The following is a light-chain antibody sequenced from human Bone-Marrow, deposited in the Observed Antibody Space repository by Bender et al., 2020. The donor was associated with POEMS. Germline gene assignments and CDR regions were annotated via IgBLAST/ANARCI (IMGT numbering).Light chain of an antibody. V-gene: IGLV1-44*01. CDR3: AVWDNSLNGWV. Sequence: QSVLTQPPSASGTPGQRVTISCSGGSSNIGAHAVNWYQHLPGTAPKLLIYSIHRRPSEVPARFSGSRSGTSASLAISGLLSEDEADYSCAVWDNSLNGWVFGGGTKMTVL. CDR2: SIH. CDR1: SSNIGAHA. J-gene: IGLJ3*02.